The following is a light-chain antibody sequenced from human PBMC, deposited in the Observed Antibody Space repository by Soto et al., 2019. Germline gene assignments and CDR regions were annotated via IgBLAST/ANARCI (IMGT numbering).Light chain of an antibody. CDR1: QYVGSW. Sequence: DIQRTQSPSTLSASLGDRVTITCRASQYVGSWLAWYQQKPGKAPKLLIYKASNLQSGVPSRFSGSGSATEFTLTISSLQPDDSATYYCQRYNGTFGQGTRLEIK. CDR3: QRYNGT. V-gene: IGKV1-5*03. J-gene: IGKJ5*01. CDR2: KAS.